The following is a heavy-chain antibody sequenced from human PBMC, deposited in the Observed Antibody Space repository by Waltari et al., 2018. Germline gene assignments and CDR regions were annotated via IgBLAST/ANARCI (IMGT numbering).Heavy chain of an antibody. CDR1: GFRVTNNA. CDR3: AKGRGSIAVSAQGGHYFDY. V-gene: IGHV3-23*01. D-gene: IGHD6-6*01. J-gene: IGHJ4*02. CDR2: IRGSGGST. Sequence: EVQLLESGGGLVQHGGSLRFPRADSGFRVTNNAMAWVRQAPGKGLEWVSAIRGSGGSTYYADSVKGRFTISRDNSKNTLYLQMNSLRAEDTAIYYCAKGRGSIAVSAQGGHYFDYWGQGTLVTVSS.